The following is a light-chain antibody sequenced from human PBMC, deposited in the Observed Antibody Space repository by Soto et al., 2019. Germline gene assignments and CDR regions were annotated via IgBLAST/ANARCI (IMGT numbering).Light chain of an antibody. V-gene: IGKV3-20*01. CDR1: QRVSSTY. Sequence: TLSLSPGEGATLSCRASQRVSSTYLAWHQQKPGQAPRLLIFGASTRATGIPDRFSGSGSGTDFTLTISRLEPEDFAVYYCQHYGSSSWTFGQGTKVDIK. J-gene: IGKJ1*01. CDR2: GAS. CDR3: QHYGSSSWT.